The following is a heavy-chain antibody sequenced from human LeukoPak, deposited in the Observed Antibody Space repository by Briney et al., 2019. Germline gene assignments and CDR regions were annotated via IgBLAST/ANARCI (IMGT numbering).Heavy chain of an antibody. J-gene: IGHJ4*02. CDR2: IIPIFGTA. D-gene: IGHD6-19*01. Sequence: ASVKVSCKASGGTFSSYAISWVRQAPGQGLEWMGGIIPIFGTANYAQKFQGRVTITADESTSTAYMELSSLRSEDTAVYYCARVGPYSSYDFDYWGQGTLVTVSS. CDR3: ARVGPYSSYDFDY. CDR1: GGTFSSYA. V-gene: IGHV1-69*13.